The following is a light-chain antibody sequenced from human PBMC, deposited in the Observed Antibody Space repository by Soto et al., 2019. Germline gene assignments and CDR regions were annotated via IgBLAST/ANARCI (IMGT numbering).Light chain of an antibody. CDR3: SSFAGSNDFPYV. CDR2: EIN. Sequence: QTVLTPPPSASGSPCPAVTISCTGTNGDVGAYDYVSWYHPHSCTAPKLVLYEINRQPSRVPQRLSVSNTGAEASVTVSGLQAEDEADYYCSSFAGSNDFPYVCGTVTKVTVL. J-gene: IGLJ1*01. CDR1: NGDVGAYDY. V-gene: IGLV2-8*01.